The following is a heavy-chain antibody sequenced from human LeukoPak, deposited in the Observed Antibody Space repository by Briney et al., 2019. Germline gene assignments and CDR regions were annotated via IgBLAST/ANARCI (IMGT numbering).Heavy chain of an antibody. J-gene: IGHJ4*02. D-gene: IGHD5-12*01. CDR1: GFTFSSYA. V-gene: IGHV3-30-3*01. Sequence: GGSLRLSCAASGFTFSSYAMHWVRQAPGKGLEWVTVISYDGSDKYYADSVKGRFTISRDNSKSTLYLQMNSLRAEDTAVYYCARDRAGNSGYDGLDYWGQGTLVTVSS. CDR2: ISYDGSDK. CDR3: ARDRAGNSGYDGLDY.